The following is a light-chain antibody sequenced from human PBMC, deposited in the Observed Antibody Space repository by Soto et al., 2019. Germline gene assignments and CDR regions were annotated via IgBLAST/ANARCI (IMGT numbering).Light chain of an antibody. Sequence: EIVLTQSPATLSLSPGERATLSCRASQSVNTNFAWYQQKPGQAPRLLIYGASTRATGIPARFSGSGSGTEFTLTISSLQSEDFAVYYCQQYNNWPSWTFGQGTKV. CDR3: QQYNNWPSWT. J-gene: IGKJ1*01. CDR1: QSVNTN. V-gene: IGKV3-15*01. CDR2: GAS.